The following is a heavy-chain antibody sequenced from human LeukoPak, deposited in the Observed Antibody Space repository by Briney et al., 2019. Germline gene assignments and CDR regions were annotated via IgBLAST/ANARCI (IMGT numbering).Heavy chain of an antibody. CDR3: ANTVTTPLTTLPYYYGMDV. V-gene: IGHV3-23*01. CDR2: ISGSGGST. J-gene: IGHJ6*02. Sequence: GGSLRLSCAASGFTFSSYAMSWVRQAPGKGLEWVSAISGSGGSTYYADSVKGRFTISRDNSKNTLYLQMNSLRAEDTAVYYCANTVTTPLTTLPYYYGMDVWGQGTTVTVSS. CDR1: GFTFSSYA. D-gene: IGHD4-17*01.